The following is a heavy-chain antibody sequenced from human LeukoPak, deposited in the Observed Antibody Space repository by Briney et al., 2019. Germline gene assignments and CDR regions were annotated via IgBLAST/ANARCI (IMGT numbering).Heavy chain of an antibody. CDR3: ASGDGYLQPY. J-gene: IGHJ4*02. V-gene: IGHV3-53*01. CDR2: IHYDGKI. Sequence: GGSLRLSYAASGFSVSGKFMSWVRQAPGRGLEWVSIIHYDGKIRYAGSVGGRFTIYRDDSENTLFLQMNSLRVDDTAVYFCASGDGYLQPYWGQGTLVTVSS. D-gene: IGHD2-21*01. CDR1: GFSVSGKF.